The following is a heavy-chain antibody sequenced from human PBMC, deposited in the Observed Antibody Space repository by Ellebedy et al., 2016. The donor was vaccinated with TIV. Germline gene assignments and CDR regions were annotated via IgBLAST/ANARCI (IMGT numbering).Heavy chain of an antibody. J-gene: IGHJ1*01. CDR2: ISSSTRAI. Sequence: GESLKISCAASGFSISSYTIHWVRQAPRQGLEWVSSISSSTRAIYYADSVRGRFTISRDNARNSLYLQMNGLRDEETAEYFCARDGVSSTSKMVYWGQGTLVTVSS. CDR3: ARDGVSSTSKMVY. CDR1: GFSISSYT. V-gene: IGHV3-48*02. D-gene: IGHD6-13*01.